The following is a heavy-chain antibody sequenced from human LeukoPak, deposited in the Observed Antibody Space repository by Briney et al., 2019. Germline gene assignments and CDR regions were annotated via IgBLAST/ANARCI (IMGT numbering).Heavy chain of an antibody. CDR1: GYTLTELS. Sequence: ASVKVSCKVSGYTLTELSMHWVRQAPGKGLEWMGGFDPEDGETIYAQKLQGRVTMTTDTSTSTAYMELRSLRSDDTAVYYCARDQQGTMVRGVMGYWGQGTLVTVSS. D-gene: IGHD3-10*01. CDR2: FDPEDGET. J-gene: IGHJ4*02. V-gene: IGHV1-24*01. CDR3: ARDQQGTMVRGVMGY.